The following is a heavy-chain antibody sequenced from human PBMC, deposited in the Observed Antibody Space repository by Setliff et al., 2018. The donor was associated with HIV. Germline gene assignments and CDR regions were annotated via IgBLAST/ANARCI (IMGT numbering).Heavy chain of an antibody. V-gene: IGHV1-69*05. Sequence: SVKVSCKASGGTFSGSGINWVRQAPGQGFEWVGGLLPLFETTTYAQTFQGRVSITTDESTSTTYMELSSLRSDDTAVYYCARERTAYYYDSSGYLDAFDVWGQGTMVTVSS. CDR1: GGTFSGSG. CDR3: ARERTAYYYDSSGYLDAFDV. J-gene: IGHJ3*01. D-gene: IGHD3-22*01. CDR2: LLPLFETT.